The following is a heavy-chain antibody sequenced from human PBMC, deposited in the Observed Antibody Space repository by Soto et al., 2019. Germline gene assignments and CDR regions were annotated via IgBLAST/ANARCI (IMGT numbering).Heavy chain of an antibody. J-gene: IGHJ4*02. CDR3: ARTGERWILGYYFDY. D-gene: IGHD2-2*03. Sequence: QVQLQESGPGLVKPSQTLSLTCTVSGGSISSGGYYWSWIRQHPGKGLEWLGYIYSSGSTYYNPSLKSRVTISVDTSKNQFSLKLSSVTAANTAVYYCARTGERWILGYYFDYWGQGTLVTVSS. CDR2: IYSSGST. CDR1: GGSISSGGYY. V-gene: IGHV4-31*03.